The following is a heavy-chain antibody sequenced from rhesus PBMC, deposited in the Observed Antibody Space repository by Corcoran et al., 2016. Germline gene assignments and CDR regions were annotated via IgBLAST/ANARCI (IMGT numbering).Heavy chain of an antibody. V-gene: IGHV3-100*02. J-gene: IGHJ4*01. CDR2: ISESGGTK. D-gene: IGHD5-24*01. CDR3: TRARGGGGYSNYDY. CDR1: GFTFSGYE. Sequence: DVQLVESGGGLIKPGGSLRLSCVASGFTFSGYEMHCVRQAPGRGLEWVSVISESGGTKYYADSVKGRFTISRDNAKNSLFLQMNSLRAEDTAVYYCTRARGGGGYSNYDYWGQGVLVTVSS.